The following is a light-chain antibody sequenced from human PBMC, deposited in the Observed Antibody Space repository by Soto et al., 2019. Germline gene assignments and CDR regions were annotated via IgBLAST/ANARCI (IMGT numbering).Light chain of an antibody. CDR2: GAS. V-gene: IGKV3-20*01. CDR1: QSVSSNY. Sequence: EIVLTQSPGTLSLPPGERATLSCRASQSVSSNYLAWYQQKPGQSPRLLIYGASGRATGIPDRFSGSGSGTDFTLTISRLEPEDFAVYYCQQYVRSPYTFGQGTKLEIK. CDR3: QQYVRSPYT. J-gene: IGKJ2*01.